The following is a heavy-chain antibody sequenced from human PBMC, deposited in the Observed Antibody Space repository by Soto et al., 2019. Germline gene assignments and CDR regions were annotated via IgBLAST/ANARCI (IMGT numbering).Heavy chain of an antibody. J-gene: IGHJ5*02. CDR1: GFTVSTYG. V-gene: IGHV3-30*03. Sequence: QVQLVESGGGVVQPGRSLRLSCAVSGFTVSTYGMHWVRQAPGKGLEWVAVISRDGGTKYYADSVKGRFTISRDNSRNTLFLEMNSLRGDDMAVYYCPGEVASRSWVQGTLVTVSS. CDR3: PGEVASRS. CDR2: ISRDGGTK. D-gene: IGHD2-21*01.